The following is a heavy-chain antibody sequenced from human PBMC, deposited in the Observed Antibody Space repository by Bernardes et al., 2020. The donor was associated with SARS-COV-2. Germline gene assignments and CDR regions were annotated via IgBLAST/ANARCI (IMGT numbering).Heavy chain of an antibody. CDR3: ARIYSTSSFDFDY. J-gene: IGHJ4*02. D-gene: IGHD6-6*01. V-gene: IGHV3-21*01. CDR2: ITYSGKDK. CDR1: GFAFNRYS. Sequence: GSLRLSCAASGFAFNRYSMNWVRQSPGKGLEWVAAITYSGKDKYYSASLEGRFTISRDNAKNSLFMEMNTLRAEDTAVYYCARIYSTSSFDFDYWGQGTLVTVSS.